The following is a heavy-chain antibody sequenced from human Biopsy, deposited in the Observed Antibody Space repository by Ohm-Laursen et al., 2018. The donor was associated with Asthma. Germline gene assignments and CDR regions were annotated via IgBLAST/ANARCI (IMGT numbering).Heavy chain of an antibody. V-gene: IGHV1-18*04. CDR2: ISPFTGDT. Sequence: ASVKVSCKASGYTFRSYGVSWVRQAPGQGLKWMGWISPFTGDTHFGQKFQGRVTMTTDTSTDTTYMELRSLRSDDTAVYYCARHPYNFGGFDYWGQGSLVRVSS. CDR3: ARHPYNFGGFDY. CDR1: GYTFRSYG. D-gene: IGHD5-24*01. J-gene: IGHJ4*02.